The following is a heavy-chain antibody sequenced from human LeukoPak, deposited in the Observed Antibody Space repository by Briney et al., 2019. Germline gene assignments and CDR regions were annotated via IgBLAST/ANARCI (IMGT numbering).Heavy chain of an antibody. V-gene: IGHV3-23*01. J-gene: IGHJ4*02. CDR3: AKDRGSIWVQVAF. CDR2: ISASTTST. Sequence: GGSLRLSCAGTGFTFGSDAMGWVRQAPGKGLEWVSGISASTTSTHYADSVKGRFTISRDNSKNILYLQMNSLRAADTAVYYCAKDRGSIWVQVAFWGQGTLVTVSS. CDR1: GFTFGSDA. D-gene: IGHD6-13*01.